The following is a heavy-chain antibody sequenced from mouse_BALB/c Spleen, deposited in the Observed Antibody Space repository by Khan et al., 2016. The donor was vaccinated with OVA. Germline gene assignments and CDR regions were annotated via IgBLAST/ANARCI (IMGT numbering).Heavy chain of an antibody. CDR3: ARCNYYGYAMDY. V-gene: IGHV3-2*02. CDR1: GYSITSNYA. Sequence: EVQLVESGPGLVKPSQSLSLTCTVTGYSITSNYAWNWIRQFPGNKLEWMGYISYSGSTNYNPSLKSRISITRDTSKNQFFLQLNSVTTEDTATYYCARCNYYGYAMDYWGQGTSITVSS. CDR2: ISYSGST. D-gene: IGHD1-1*01. J-gene: IGHJ4*01.